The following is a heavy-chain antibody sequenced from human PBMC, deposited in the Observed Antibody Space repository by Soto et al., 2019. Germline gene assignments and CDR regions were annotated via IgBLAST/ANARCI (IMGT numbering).Heavy chain of an antibody. CDR1: GGTFSSYA. J-gene: IGHJ4*02. CDR3: ARRSNGGGEVDY. CDR2: ISAYNGNT. D-gene: IGHD2-21*01. Sequence: ASVKVSCKASGGTFSSYAISWVRQAPGQGLEWMGRISAYNGNTNYAQNLQGRVTMTTDTSTSTAYMELRSLRSDDTAVYYCARRSNGGGEVDYWGQGTLVTVSS. V-gene: IGHV1-18*01.